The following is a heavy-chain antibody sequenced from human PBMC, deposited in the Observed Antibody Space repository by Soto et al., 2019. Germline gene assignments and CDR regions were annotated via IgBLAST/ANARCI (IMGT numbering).Heavy chain of an antibody. CDR1: GFTFTAYS. CDR3: ARDFLDY. D-gene: IGHD3-3*01. Sequence: EVQLVESGGGLVQPGGSLRLSCAASGFTFTAYSMNWVRQAPGKGLEWVSYISSGSGSIYYADSVKGRFTISRDDAKNSLYLQMTSLRDEDTAVYYCARDFLDYWGQGTVVTVSS. J-gene: IGHJ4*02. V-gene: IGHV3-48*02. CDR2: ISSGSGSI.